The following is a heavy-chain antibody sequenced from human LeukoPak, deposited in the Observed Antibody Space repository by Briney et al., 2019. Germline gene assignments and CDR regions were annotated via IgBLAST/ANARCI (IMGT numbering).Heavy chain of an antibody. Sequence: GGSLRLSCAASGFTSSGYWMHWVRQAPGKGLVWVSRTNIDGTSRTYADSVKGRFTISRDNAKNTLYLQMNSLRAEDTAVYYCAKWGSRDYYYGLDVWGQGTTVTVSS. CDR1: GFTSSGYW. CDR3: AKWGSRDYYYGLDV. CDR2: TNIDGTSR. V-gene: IGHV3-74*01. J-gene: IGHJ6*02. D-gene: IGHD3-16*01.